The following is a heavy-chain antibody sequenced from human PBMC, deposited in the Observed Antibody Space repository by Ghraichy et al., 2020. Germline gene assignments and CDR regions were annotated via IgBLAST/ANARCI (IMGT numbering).Heavy chain of an antibody. D-gene: IGHD4-17*01. Sequence: SETLSLTCTVSGGSISSSSYYWGWIRQPPGKGLEWIGSIYYSGSTYYNPSLKSRVTISVDTSKNQFSLKLSSVTAADTAVYYCARQEDYGDYHFDYWGQGTLVTVSS. CDR3: ARQEDYGDYHFDY. CDR1: GGSISSSSYY. CDR2: IYYSGST. V-gene: IGHV4-39*01. J-gene: IGHJ4*02.